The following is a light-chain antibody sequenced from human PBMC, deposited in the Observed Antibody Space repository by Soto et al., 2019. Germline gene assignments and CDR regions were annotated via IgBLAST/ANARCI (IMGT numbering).Light chain of an antibody. CDR1: HNAGRN. J-gene: IGKJ2*01. CDR2: GTS. CDR3: QQYNNWPPMST. Sequence: EIVMTQSPDTLSVSPGELATLSCRATHNAGRNVPWYQQRPGQAPRLLIHGTSTRAADIPARFSGSVSGTEFTLTINSLQPEDFVIYYCQQYNNWPPMSTFGQGTKLEMK. V-gene: IGKV3-15*01.